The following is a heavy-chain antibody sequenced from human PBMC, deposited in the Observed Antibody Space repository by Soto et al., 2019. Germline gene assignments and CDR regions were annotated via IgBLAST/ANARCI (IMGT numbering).Heavy chain of an antibody. CDR2: ISAYNGNT. Sequence: QVQLVQSGAEVKKPGASVKVSCKASGYTFTSYGISWVRQAPGQGLEWMGWISAYNGNTNYGQKLQGRVTMTTDTSTSTAYMELRSLRSDDTAVYYCARDYPTMTTVTTGYYGMDVWGQGTTVTVSS. CDR1: GYTFTSYG. J-gene: IGHJ6*02. D-gene: IGHD4-4*01. CDR3: ARDYPTMTTVTTGYYGMDV. V-gene: IGHV1-18*01.